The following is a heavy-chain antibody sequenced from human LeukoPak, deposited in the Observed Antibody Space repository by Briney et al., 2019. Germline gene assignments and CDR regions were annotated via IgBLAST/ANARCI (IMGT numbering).Heavy chain of an antibody. CDR3: ASPPVGGEVGDAFDI. J-gene: IGHJ3*02. CDR2: IYYSGST. D-gene: IGHD1-26*01. CDR1: GGPISSSSYY. Sequence: PSETLSLTCTVSGGPISSSSYYWGWFRQPPGKGLEWIGSIYYSGSTYYNPSLKSRVTISVDTSKNQFSLKLSSVTAADTAVYYCASPPVGGEVGDAFDIWGQGTMVTVSS. V-gene: IGHV4-39*07.